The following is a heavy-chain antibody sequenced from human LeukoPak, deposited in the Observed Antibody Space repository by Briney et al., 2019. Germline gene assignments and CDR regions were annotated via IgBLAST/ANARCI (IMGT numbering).Heavy chain of an antibody. CDR1: GYTFTSYG. V-gene: IGHV1-18*01. CDR2: ISAYNGNT. Sequence: ASVKVSCRASGYTFTSYGISWVRQAPGQGLEWMGWISAYNGNTNYAQKLQGRVTMTTDTSTSTAYMELRSLRSDDTAVYYCARVLRTEIRYFDWLLYGDTNWFDPWGQGTLVTVSS. D-gene: IGHD3-9*01. J-gene: IGHJ5*02. CDR3: ARVLRTEIRYFDWLLYGDTNWFDP.